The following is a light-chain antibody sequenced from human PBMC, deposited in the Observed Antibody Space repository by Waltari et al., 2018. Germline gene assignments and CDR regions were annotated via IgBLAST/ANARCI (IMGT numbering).Light chain of an antibody. V-gene: IGLV1-47*01. CDR3: AVWDDSVSGWV. CDR2: RND. CDR1: GSNVGRTY. Sequence: QSVVTQPPSASETPGQRVTISCSGSGSNVGRTYVTWYQQVPGTAPKVVIYRNDRRPSGVPDRFSGSKSGTSASLAIRGLRSEDEADYYCAVWDDSVSGWVFGGGTKLTVL. J-gene: IGLJ3*02.